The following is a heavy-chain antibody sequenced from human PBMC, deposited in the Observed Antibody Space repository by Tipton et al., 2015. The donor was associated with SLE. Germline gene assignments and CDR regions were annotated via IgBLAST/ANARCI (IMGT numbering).Heavy chain of an antibody. CDR3: ARLPDYFDH. Sequence: TLSLTCTVSFGSINSANNYWSWVRQLPGEGLEWIGFIYYRGSAYYNPSLQSRVTISLDMSKNQFSLTMTSVTAADTAMYYCARLPDYFDHWGQGALVTVSS. CDR1: FGSINSANNY. J-gene: IGHJ4*02. V-gene: IGHV4-31*03. CDR2: IYYRGSA.